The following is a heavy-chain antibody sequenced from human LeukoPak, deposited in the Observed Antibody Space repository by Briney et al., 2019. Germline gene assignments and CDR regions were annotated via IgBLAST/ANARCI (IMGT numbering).Heavy chain of an antibody. D-gene: IGHD6-13*01. CDR3: ATNRAGTGADWFDP. CDR1: GYTFTSYY. V-gene: IGHV1-46*01. J-gene: IGHJ5*02. Sequence: ASVKVSCKASGYTFTSYYMHWVRQAPGQGLEWMGIINPSGGSTSYAQKFQGRVTMTRDMSTSTVYMELSSLRSEDTAAYYCATNRAGTGADWFDPWGQGTLVTVSS. CDR2: INPSGGST.